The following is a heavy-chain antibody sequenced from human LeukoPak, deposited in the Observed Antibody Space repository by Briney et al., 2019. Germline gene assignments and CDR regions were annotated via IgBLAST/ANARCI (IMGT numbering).Heavy chain of an antibody. CDR3: AKDRCSNGIGCYYYYMDV. CDR2: ISGSGGST. Sequence: GGSLRLSCAASGFTFSSYAMSWVRQAPGKGLEWVSAISGSGGSTYYAHSVKGRFRISRDSSKNILYLQMNSLRAEDTAVYYCAKDRCSNGIGCYYYYMDVWGKGTTVTISS. V-gene: IGHV3-23*01. J-gene: IGHJ6*03. D-gene: IGHD2-8*01. CDR1: GFTFSSYA.